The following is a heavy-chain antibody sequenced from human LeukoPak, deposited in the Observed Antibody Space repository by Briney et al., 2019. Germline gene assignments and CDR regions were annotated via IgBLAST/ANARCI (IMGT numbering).Heavy chain of an antibody. CDR3: ARRYHDYSGYSRQFDY. D-gene: IGHD3-22*01. Sequence: GESLMISCEGSGYSLDTYWIGWVRQMPGKGLEWMGFMYPGDSDTRYSPSFQGQVTISADKSISTAYLQWSSLKTSDTAMYYCARRYHDYSGYSRQFDYWGQGTLVTVSS. J-gene: IGHJ4*02. V-gene: IGHV5-51*01. CDR1: GYSLDTYW. CDR2: MYPGDSDT.